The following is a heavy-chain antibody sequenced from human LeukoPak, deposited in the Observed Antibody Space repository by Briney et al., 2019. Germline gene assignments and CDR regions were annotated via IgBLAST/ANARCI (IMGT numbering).Heavy chain of an antibody. J-gene: IGHJ5*02. D-gene: IGHD4-17*01. CDR2: FDPEEGET. Sequence: APVKVSCKVSGYTLTKFSIHWVRQAPGKGLEWMGGFDPEEGETIYAQEFQGRVTMTEDTSTDTAYMELSSLRSEDTAVYYCALWRAGYGDYYYLDPWGQGTLVTVSS. CDR1: GYTLTKFS. V-gene: IGHV1-24*01. CDR3: ALWRAGYGDYYYLDP.